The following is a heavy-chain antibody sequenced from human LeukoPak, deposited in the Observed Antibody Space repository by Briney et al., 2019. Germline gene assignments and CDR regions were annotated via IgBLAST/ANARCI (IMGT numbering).Heavy chain of an antibody. Sequence: GEVPKTFWRSSGYNLTNYWVGLGRPRPGKGLEWVGMIYPGESDARYSPSCEGQVTISGDKSIRPAYLQWRSLNASDTAMYYCARRRDLYSGSYYPFDYWGQGTLVTVSS. J-gene: IGHJ4*02. CDR3: ARRRDLYSGSYYPFDY. D-gene: IGHD1-26*01. CDR1: GYNLTNYW. CDR2: IYPGESDA. V-gene: IGHV5-51*01.